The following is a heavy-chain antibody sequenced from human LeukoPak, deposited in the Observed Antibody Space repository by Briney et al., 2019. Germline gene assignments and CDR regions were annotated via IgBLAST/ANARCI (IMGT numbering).Heavy chain of an antibody. Sequence: GGSLRLSCTVSGFTVSSNSMSWVRQAPGKGLEWVSFIYSGGNTHYSDSVKGRFTNSRDNSKNTLYLQMNTLRAEDTAVYYCARRAGEYSHPYDYWGQGTLVTVSS. CDR3: ARRAGEYSHPYDY. CDR2: IYSGGNT. CDR1: GFTVSSNS. J-gene: IGHJ4*02. V-gene: IGHV3-53*01. D-gene: IGHD4-17*01.